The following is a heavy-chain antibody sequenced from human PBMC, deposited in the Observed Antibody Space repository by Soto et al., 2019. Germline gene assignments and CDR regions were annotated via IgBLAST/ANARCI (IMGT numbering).Heavy chain of an antibody. CDR3: ARHSGPYSSSSPVGY. V-gene: IGHV5-10-1*01. Sequence: GESLKISCKGSGYSFTSYWITWVRQMPRKGLEWMGWIDPSDSYTSYSPSFQGHVTISADKSISTAYLQWSSLKASDTAMYYCARHSGPYSSSSPVGYWGQGTLVTVSS. D-gene: IGHD6-6*01. CDR1: GYSFTSYW. J-gene: IGHJ4*02. CDR2: IDPSDSYT.